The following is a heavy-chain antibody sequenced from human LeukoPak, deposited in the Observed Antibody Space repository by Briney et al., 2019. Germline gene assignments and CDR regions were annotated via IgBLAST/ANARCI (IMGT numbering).Heavy chain of an antibody. CDR1: GGSISSYY. Sequence: SETLSLTCTVSGGSISSYYWSWIRQPAGKGLEWIGRIYTSGSTNYNPSLKSRVTISVDTSKNQFSLKLSSVTAADTAVYYCARELRNSYPGSMGYYYYYMDVWGKGTTVTISS. J-gene: IGHJ6*03. D-gene: IGHD5-18*01. CDR3: ARELRNSYPGSMGYYYYYMDV. CDR2: IYTSGST. V-gene: IGHV4-4*07.